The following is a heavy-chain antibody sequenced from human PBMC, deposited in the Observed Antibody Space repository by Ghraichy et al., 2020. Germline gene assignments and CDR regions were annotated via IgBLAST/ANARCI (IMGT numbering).Heavy chain of an antibody. D-gene: IGHD5-18*01. CDR2: IYYSGST. V-gene: IGHV4-39*01. CDR1: GGSISSSSYY. Sequence: SETLSLTCTVSGGSISSSSYYWGWIRQPPGKGLEWIGSIYYSGSTYYNPSLKSRVTISVDTSKNQFSLKLSSVTAADTAVYYCARRVDTAMAPVRYYYYYGMDVWGQGTTVTVSS. CDR3: ARRVDTAMAPVRYYYYYGMDV. J-gene: IGHJ6*02.